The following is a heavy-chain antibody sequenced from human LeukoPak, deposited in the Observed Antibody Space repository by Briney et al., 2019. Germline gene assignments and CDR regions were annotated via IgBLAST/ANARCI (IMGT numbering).Heavy chain of an antibody. V-gene: IGHV1-69*13. Sequence: SVKVSCKASGGTFSSYAISWARQAPGQGLEWMGEIIPIFGTSNYAQKFQGRVTITADESTSTAYMELSSLRSEDTAVYYCATSYYYYDSSGYLYFDYWGQGTLVTVSS. CDR1: GGTFSSYA. J-gene: IGHJ4*02. D-gene: IGHD3-22*01. CDR3: ATSYYYYDSSGYLYFDY. CDR2: IIPIFGTS.